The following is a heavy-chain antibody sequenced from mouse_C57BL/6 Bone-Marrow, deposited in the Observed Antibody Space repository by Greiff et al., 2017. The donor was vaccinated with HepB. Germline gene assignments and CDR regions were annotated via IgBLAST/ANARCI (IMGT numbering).Heavy chain of an antibody. D-gene: IGHD1-1*01. Sequence: EVQLQESGTVLARPGASVKMSCKTSGYTFTSYWMHWVKQRPGQGLEWIGAIYPGNSDTSYNQKFKGKAKLTAVTAASTAYMELSSLTNEDSAVYYCTRVVATPYYFDYWGQGTTLTVSS. J-gene: IGHJ2*01. V-gene: IGHV1-5*01. CDR1: GYTFTSYW. CDR3: TRVVATPYYFDY. CDR2: IYPGNSDT.